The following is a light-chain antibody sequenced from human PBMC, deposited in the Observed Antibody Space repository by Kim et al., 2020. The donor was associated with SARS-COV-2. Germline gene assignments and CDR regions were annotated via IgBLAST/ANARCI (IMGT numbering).Light chain of an antibody. V-gene: IGKV3-20*01. CDR2: GAS. Sequence: EIVLTQSPGTLSLSPGERATLSCRASQSVSSSYLAWYQQKPGQAPRLLIYGASSRATGIPDRFSGSGSGTDFTLTISRLEPEDFAVYYCQQYHSSPPYTFGQGTKVDIK. CDR3: QQYHSSPPYT. CDR1: QSVSSSY. J-gene: IGKJ1*01.